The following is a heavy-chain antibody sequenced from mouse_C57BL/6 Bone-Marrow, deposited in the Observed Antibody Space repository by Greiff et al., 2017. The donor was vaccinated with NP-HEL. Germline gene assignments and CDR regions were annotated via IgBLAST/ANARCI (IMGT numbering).Heavy chain of an antibody. CDR1: GYTFTDYY. D-gene: IGHD2-2*01. CDR3: ARGTMVNY. V-gene: IGHV1-76*01. CDR2: IYSGSGNT. J-gene: IGHJ2*01. Sequence: QVQLKQSGAELVRPGASVKLSCKASGYTFTDYYINWVKQSPGQGLEWIARIYSGSGNTYHNEKFKVKAILIADKSSSTAYMQLSSLTSEESAVFFCARGTMVNYWGQGATLTVSS.